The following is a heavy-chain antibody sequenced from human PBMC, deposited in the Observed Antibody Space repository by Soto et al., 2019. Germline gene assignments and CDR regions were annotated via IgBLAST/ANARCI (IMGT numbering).Heavy chain of an antibody. J-gene: IGHJ4*02. Sequence: QLQLQESGSGLVKPSQTLSPTCAVFRGAIYSGVYHWSWIRQPPGKGLEWIGYIYHSGSTYYNPSRKSRVTISVDACKNQCALKLSSVSAADTAVYYGASKRGNYLDYWGWGARV. CDR3: ASKRGNYLDY. D-gene: IGHD3-16*01. V-gene: IGHV4-30-2*01. CDR2: IYHSGST. CDR1: RGAIYSGVYH.